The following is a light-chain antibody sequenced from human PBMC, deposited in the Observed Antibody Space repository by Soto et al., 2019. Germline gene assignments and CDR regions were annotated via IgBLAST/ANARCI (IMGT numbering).Light chain of an antibody. V-gene: IGKV1-5*03. J-gene: IGKJ2*01. CDR3: QHYNNWPHT. CDR2: KAS. CDR1: QTISSW. Sequence: DIQMTQSPSTLSGSVGDRVTITCRASQTISSWLAWYQQKPGKAPKLLIYKASTLKSGVPSRFSGSGSGTEFTLTISSLQPDDFAVYYCQHYNNWPHTFGQGTKVDIK.